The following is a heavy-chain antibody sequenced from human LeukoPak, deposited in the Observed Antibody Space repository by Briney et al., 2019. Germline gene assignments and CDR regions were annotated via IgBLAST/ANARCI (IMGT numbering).Heavy chain of an antibody. J-gene: IGHJ4*02. Sequence: PSQTQSLTCTVSGGSISSGSYYWSWIRQPAGKGLEWIGRIYTSGSTNYNPSLKSRVTISVDTSKNQFSLKLSSVTAADTAVYYCASRSRFGEYYYFDYWGQGTLVTVSS. D-gene: IGHD3-10*01. CDR2: IYTSGST. CDR1: GGSISSGSYY. V-gene: IGHV4-61*02. CDR3: ASRSRFGEYYYFDY.